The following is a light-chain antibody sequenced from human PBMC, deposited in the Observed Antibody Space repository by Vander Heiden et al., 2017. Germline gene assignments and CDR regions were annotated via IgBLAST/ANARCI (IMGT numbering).Light chain of an antibody. J-gene: IGKJ1*01. CDR1: QIFSSSS. V-gene: IGKV3-20*01. Sequence: EIVLTQSPCTLSLSPGERATLSCRASQIFSSSSLAWYQQAPGQAPRLLIYGASSRATGIPDRFSGSGSGTDFTLTISRLEPEDFAVYYCQQYGSSPWTFGQGTKVEIK. CDR2: GAS. CDR3: QQYGSSPWT.